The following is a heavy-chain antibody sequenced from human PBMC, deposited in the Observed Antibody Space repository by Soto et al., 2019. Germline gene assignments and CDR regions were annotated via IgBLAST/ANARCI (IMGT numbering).Heavy chain of an antibody. D-gene: IGHD6-25*01. Sequence: QVQLVQSGAEVKKPGASVKVSCKASGYTFTTYGISWVRQAPGQGLEWMGWISGYSGSTKFAQKLQGRVTMTTDTSTTTAYMELRSLTSDDTAVYCCARDFTKSSGWPYYFDYWGQGTLVTVSS. V-gene: IGHV1-18*01. CDR3: ARDFTKSSGWPYYFDY. CDR2: ISGYSGST. CDR1: GYTFTTYG. J-gene: IGHJ4*02.